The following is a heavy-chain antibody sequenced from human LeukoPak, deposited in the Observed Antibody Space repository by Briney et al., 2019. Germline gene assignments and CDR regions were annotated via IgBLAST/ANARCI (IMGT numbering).Heavy chain of an antibody. D-gene: IGHD3-16*01. J-gene: IGHJ6*02. CDR3: ARGGGLDV. V-gene: IGHV3-7*03. CDR1: GFTFSSYW. Sequence: GGSLRLSCAASGFTFSSYWMNWVRQAPGKGLEWVASINHNGNVNYYVDSVKGRFTISRDNAKNSLYLQMSNLRAEDTAVYFCARGGGLDVWGQGTTVTVSS. CDR2: INHNGNVN.